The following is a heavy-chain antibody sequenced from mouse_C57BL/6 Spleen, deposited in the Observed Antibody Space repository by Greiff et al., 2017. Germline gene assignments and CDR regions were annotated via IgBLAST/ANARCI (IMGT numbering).Heavy chain of an antibody. CDR3: ARGLLLRYGAMDY. CDR1: GFTFSDYG. Sequence: EVMLVESGGGLVKPGGSLKLPCAAPGFTFSDYGMHWVRQAPEKGREWVAYFSSGSSTFDNADTVKGRFTISRDNAKNPLFLQMTSLRSKDTSMYYCARGLLLRYGAMDYWGQGPSVTVSS. J-gene: IGHJ4*01. V-gene: IGHV5-17*01. D-gene: IGHD1-1*01. CDR2: FSSGSSTF.